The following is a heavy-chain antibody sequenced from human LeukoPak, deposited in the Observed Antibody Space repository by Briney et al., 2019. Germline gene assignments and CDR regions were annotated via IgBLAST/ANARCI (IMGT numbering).Heavy chain of an antibody. D-gene: IGHD5-24*01. Sequence: SETLSLTCTVSGGSISSYYWSWIRQPPGKGLEWIGYIYYSGSTNYNPSLKSRVTISVDTSKNQFSLKLSSVTAADTAVYYCARDRWLQLPLFDYWGQGTLVTVSS. V-gene: IGHV4-59*01. CDR3: ARDRWLQLPLFDY. CDR1: GGSISSYY. J-gene: IGHJ4*02. CDR2: IYYSGST.